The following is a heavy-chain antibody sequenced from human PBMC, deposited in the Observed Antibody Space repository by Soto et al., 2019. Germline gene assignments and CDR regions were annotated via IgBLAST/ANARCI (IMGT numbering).Heavy chain of an antibody. V-gene: IGHV3-13*01. Sequence: GGSLRLSCAASGFTFSSYDMHWVSQATGKGLEWVSAIGTAGDTYYPGSVKGRFTISRDNAKNSLYLQMNSLRDEDTAVYYCAREGTRGGFLNWFDPWGQGTLVTVSS. J-gene: IGHJ5*02. CDR3: AREGTRGGFLNWFDP. CDR1: GFTFSSYD. CDR2: IGTAGDT. D-gene: IGHD3-10*01.